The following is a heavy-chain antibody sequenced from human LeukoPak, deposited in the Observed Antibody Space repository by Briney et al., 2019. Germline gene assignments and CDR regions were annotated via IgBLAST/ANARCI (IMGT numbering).Heavy chain of an antibody. CDR2: IYSAGSR. J-gene: IGHJ4*02. V-gene: IGHV3-53*05. Sequence: GGSLRLSCAASGFTVSSSYMSWVRQPPGKGLEWASIIYSAGSRYYADSVRGRFTISRDDSKNTMFLQMNSLRVDDTAVYYCASGGLGARKFYSDPFHYWGQGILVTVSS. CDR3: ASGGLGARKFYSDPFHY. CDR1: GFTVSSSY. D-gene: IGHD2-15*01.